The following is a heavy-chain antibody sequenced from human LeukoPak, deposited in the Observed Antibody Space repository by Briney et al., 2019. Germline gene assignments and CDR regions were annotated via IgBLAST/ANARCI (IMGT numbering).Heavy chain of an antibody. CDR3: ATASSGWYGYFDY. V-gene: IGHV1-24*01. D-gene: IGHD6-19*01. CDR2: FYPEDGET. Sequence: ASVTVSCKVSGYTLTELSMHWVRQAPGKGLEWMGGFYPEDGETIYAQKFQGRVTMTEDTSTDTAYMELSSLRSEDTAVYYCATASSGWYGYFDYWGQGTLVTVSS. J-gene: IGHJ4*02. CDR1: GYTLTELS.